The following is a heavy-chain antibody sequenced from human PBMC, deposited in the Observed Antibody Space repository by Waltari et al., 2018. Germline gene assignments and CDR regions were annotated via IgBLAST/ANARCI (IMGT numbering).Heavy chain of an antibody. CDR1: GDSMSSTYC. V-gene: IGHV4-4*02. J-gene: IGHJ4*02. CDR2: VRGDGKT. Sequence: QLQLQESGPGLVKPSGTLSLTCAVSGDSMSSTYCWSWVRQPPGRGLEWVGQVRGDGKTNYNPSFASRVTASLATYTTNFPLTVPSPTAADTGVNYGARDRGRGLDLDSGGPGTLVTVAP. CDR3: ARDRGRGLDLDS. D-gene: IGHD2-15*01.